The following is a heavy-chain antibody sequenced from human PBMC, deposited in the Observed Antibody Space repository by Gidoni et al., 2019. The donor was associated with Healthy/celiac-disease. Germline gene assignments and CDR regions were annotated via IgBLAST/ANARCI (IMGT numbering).Heavy chain of an antibody. CDR1: GFTFGDYA. CDR2: IRSKAYGGTT. Sequence: EVQLVESGGGLVQPGRSLRLSCTASGFTFGDYAMSWVRQAPGKGLEWVGFIRSKAYGGTTEYAASVKGRFTISRDDSKSIAYLQMNSLKTEDTAVYYCTAKPYYYYGMDVWGQGTTVTVSS. CDR3: TAKPYYYYGMDV. J-gene: IGHJ6*02. V-gene: IGHV3-49*04.